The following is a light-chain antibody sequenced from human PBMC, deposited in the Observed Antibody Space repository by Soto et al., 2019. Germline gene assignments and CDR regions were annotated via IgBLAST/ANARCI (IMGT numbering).Light chain of an antibody. CDR2: GAS. Sequence: EIVLTQSAGTLSLSPGERATLSCRASQSVSSTYLAWYQQKPGQAPRLLIYGASNRATGIPDRFSGSGSGTDFTLTIIRLEPEDFAVYYCQQYGGSRWTFGQGTRVDI. V-gene: IGKV3-20*01. CDR1: QSVSSTY. J-gene: IGKJ1*01. CDR3: QQYGGSRWT.